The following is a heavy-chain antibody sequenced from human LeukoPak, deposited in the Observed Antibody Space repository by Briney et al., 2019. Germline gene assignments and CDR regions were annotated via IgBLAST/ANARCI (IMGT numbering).Heavy chain of an antibody. CDR3: AKAGGGRYWDY. J-gene: IGHJ4*02. CDR2: ITADGAYT. V-gene: IGHV3-23*01. CDR1: GFTFTSCA. D-gene: IGHD1-26*01. Sequence: GGSLRLSCAASGFTFTSCAMSWVRQAPGKGLEWVSTITADGAYTYYADSVKGRFTISRDTSKGTLFLQMDTLGADDTAIYYCAKAGGGRYWDYWGQGTLVTVSS.